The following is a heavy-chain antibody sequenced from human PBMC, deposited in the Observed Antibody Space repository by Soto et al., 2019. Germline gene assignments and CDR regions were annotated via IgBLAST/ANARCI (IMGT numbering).Heavy chain of an antibody. J-gene: IGHJ4*02. Sequence: EVQLVESGGGLVKPGGSLRLSCAASGFTFSSYSMNWVRQAPGKGLEWVSSISSSSSYIYYADSVKGRFTISRDNAKNSQYLQMNSLRAEDTAVYYCARDDYSNYYFDYWGQGTLVTVSS. CDR3: ARDDYSNYYFDY. V-gene: IGHV3-21*01. CDR1: GFTFSSYS. CDR2: ISSSSSYI. D-gene: IGHD4-4*01.